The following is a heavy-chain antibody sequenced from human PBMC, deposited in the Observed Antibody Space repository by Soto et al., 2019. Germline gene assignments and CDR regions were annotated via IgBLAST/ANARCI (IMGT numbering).Heavy chain of an antibody. J-gene: IGHJ5*02. D-gene: IGHD6-13*01. Sequence: EVQLLESGGGLVQPGGSLKLSCAASGFPFSGYSLSWVRQTPGKGLEWVAGISGTGYSRYHADSVMGRFSISRDNFKSTLYLELSSLRAEETALYYCAKSRGDSWPTCCFDLWGQGTLVTVSS. CDR1: GFPFSGYS. CDR3: AKSRGDSWPTCCFDL. V-gene: IGHV3-23*01. CDR2: ISGTGYSR.